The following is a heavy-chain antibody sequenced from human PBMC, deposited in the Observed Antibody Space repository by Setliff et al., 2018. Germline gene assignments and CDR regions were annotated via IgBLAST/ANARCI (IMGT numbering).Heavy chain of an antibody. Sequence: SVKVSCKASGATFSSYAISWVRQAPGQGLEWMGRIIPIFGTANYAQKFQGRVTITADESTSTAYMELSSLRSEDTAVYYCARAPSSTVINWFDPWGQGTLVTVSS. CDR3: ARAPSSTVINWFDP. D-gene: IGHD3-22*01. J-gene: IGHJ5*02. V-gene: IGHV1-69*13. CDR2: IIPIFGTA. CDR1: GATFSSYA.